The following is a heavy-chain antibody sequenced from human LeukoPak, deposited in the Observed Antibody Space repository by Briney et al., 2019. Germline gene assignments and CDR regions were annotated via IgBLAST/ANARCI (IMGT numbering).Heavy chain of an antibody. CDR1: GFTFSSYS. D-gene: IGHD1-14*01. V-gene: IGHV3-21*01. CDR2: IRSDSSYM. J-gene: IGHJ4*02. CDR3: ARDQSETEPGIFDY. Sequence: GGSLRLSCVASGFTFSSYSMNWVRQAPGQGLEWVSCIRSDSSYMYYADSVKGRFTISRDNAKNSLCLQMNSLRAEDTAVYYCARDQSETEPGIFDYWGQGTLVTVSS.